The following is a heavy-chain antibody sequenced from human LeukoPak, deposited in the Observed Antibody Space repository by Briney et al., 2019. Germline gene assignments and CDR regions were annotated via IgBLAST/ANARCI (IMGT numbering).Heavy chain of an antibody. CDR3: AKAQPTLISRSFDC. Sequence: GGSLRLSCVASGLTFSSYGRHWVRQAPGKGLEWVAVISSDGKTEIYADSVRSRFTISRDNSKGTHYLQMNSLRSEDTAVYYCAKAQPTLISRSFDCWGQGALVTVSS. CDR1: GLTFSSYG. CDR2: ISSDGKTE. D-gene: IGHD3-10*01. V-gene: IGHV3-30*18. J-gene: IGHJ4*02.